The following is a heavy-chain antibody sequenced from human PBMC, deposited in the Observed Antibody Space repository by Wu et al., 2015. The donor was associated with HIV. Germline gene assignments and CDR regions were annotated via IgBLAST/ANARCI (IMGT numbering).Heavy chain of an antibody. D-gene: IGHD3-16*01. CDR2: ISAYNGNT. J-gene: IGHJ3*02. CDR1: GYTFTSYG. V-gene: IGHV1-18*01. Sequence: QVHLVQSGAEVKEPGASVKISCKSSGYTFTSYGISWVRQAPGQGLEWMGWISAYNGNTKYAQKFQGRVTMTTDTSTNTAYMELRSLRSDDTAVYYCARVELGIFQFPLRHAFDIWGQGTMVTVSS. CDR3: ARVELGIFQFPLRHAFDI.